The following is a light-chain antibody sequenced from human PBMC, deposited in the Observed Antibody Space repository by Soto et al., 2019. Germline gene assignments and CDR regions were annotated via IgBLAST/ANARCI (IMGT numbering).Light chain of an antibody. J-gene: IGKJ4*01. CDR3: QHLHSYPLG. Sequence: AIQLTQSPSSLSASVGDRVTITCRASQGISSSLAWYQQRPQKAPKLLIYDASTLQSGVPSRFSGSGSGTDFTLTISSLQPEDFATYYCQHLHSYPLGFGGGTKVEIK. CDR1: QGISSS. CDR2: DAS. V-gene: IGKV1-13*02.